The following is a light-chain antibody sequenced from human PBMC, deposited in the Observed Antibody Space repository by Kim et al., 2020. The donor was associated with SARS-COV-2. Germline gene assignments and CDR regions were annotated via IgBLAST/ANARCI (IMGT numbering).Light chain of an antibody. CDR3: SSYTRTHTLL. J-gene: IGLJ2*01. Sequence: QSAPTQPASVSGSPGQSITISCTGTTTDHVSWYQQYPGKAPKLMIYDVYKWPSGVSHRFSGSKSDNTASLTISGLQADDEAAYYCSSYTRTHTLLFGGGTQLTVL. CDR2: DVY. V-gene: IGLV2-14*02. CDR1: TTDH.